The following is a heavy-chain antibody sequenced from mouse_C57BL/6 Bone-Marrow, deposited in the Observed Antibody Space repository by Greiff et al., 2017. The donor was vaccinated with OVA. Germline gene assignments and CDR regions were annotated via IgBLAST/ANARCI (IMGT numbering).Heavy chain of an antibody. Sequence: QVQLKESGAELARPGASVKLSCKASGYTFTSYGISWVKQRTGQGLEWIGEIYPRSGNTYYNEKFKGKATLTADKSSSTAYMELRSLTSEDSAVYFCARPVYYDDDKDYWGQGTTLTVSS. CDR3: ARPVYYDDDKDY. V-gene: IGHV1-81*01. CDR1: GYTFTSYG. D-gene: IGHD2-4*01. CDR2: IYPRSGNT. J-gene: IGHJ2*01.